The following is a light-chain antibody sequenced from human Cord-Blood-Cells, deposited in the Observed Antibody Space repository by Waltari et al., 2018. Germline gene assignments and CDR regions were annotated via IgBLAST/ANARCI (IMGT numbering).Light chain of an antibody. J-gene: IGKJ2*01. CDR3: MQALQTPYT. CDR1: QSLLHSNGYNY. CDR2: LGS. Sequence: GMTPSPLSLSVTPGAPASISCSPSQSLLHSNGYNYLDWYLQKPGQSPQLLIYLGSNRASGVPDRFSGSGSGTDFTLKISSVEAEDVGVYYCMQALQTPYTFGQGTKLEIK. V-gene: IGKV2-28*01.